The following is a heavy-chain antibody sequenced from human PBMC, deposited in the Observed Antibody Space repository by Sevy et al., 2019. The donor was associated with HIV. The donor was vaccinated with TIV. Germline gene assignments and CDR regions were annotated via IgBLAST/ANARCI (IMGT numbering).Heavy chain of an antibody. CDR1: GFTFSSYY. D-gene: IGHD1-1*01. Sequence: GGSLRLSCATSGFTFSSYYMHWVRQAPGKGLEWVANISYDGINKHYADSVKGRFTISRDNFKNSLSLQMNSLRAEDTAVYFCALERLSSDVAEYFQNWGQGTLVTVSS. J-gene: IGHJ1*01. V-gene: IGHV3-30-3*01. CDR2: ISYDGINK. CDR3: ALERLSSDVAEYFQN.